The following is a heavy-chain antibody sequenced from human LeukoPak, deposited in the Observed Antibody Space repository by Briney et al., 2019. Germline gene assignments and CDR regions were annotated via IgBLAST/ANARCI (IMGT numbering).Heavy chain of an antibody. Sequence: GGSLRLSCAASGFTFSSYWMSWVRQAPGKGLEWVSAISGSGGSTYYADSVKGRFTISRDNSKNTLYLQMNSLRAEDTAVYYCAKDRGRDGYNYGGTFDYWGQGTLVTVSS. CDR3: AKDRGRDGYNYGGTFDY. D-gene: IGHD5-12*01. CDR1: GFTFSSYW. CDR2: ISGSGGST. V-gene: IGHV3-23*01. J-gene: IGHJ4*02.